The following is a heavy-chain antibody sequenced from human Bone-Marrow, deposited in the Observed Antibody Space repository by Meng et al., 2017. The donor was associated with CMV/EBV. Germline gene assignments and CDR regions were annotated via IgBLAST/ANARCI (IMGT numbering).Heavy chain of an antibody. CDR1: GGSFSGYY. D-gene: IGHD2-2*01. CDR3: AREPSCSSTSCYPFDY. V-gene: IGHV4-34*01. Sequence: SETLSLTCAVYGGSFSGYYWSWIRQPPGKGLEWIGEINHSGSTNYNPSLKSRVTISVDTSKNQFSLKLSFVTAADTAVYYCAREPSCSSTSCYPFDYWGQGTLVTVSS. J-gene: IGHJ4*02. CDR2: INHSGST.